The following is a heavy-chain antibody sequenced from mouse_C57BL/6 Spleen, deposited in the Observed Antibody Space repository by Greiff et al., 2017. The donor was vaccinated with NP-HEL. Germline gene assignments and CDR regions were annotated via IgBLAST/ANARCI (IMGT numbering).Heavy chain of an antibody. CDR2: IYPGDGDT. CDR1: GYAFSSSW. Sequence: VQLQQSGPELVKPGASVKISCKASGYAFSSSWMNWVKQRPGKGLEWIGRIYPGDGDTNYNGKFKGKATLTADKSSSTAYMQLSSLTADDAAVYFCARPIYYDFDYWGQGTTLTVSS. CDR3: ARPIYYDFDY. D-gene: IGHD2-4*01. J-gene: IGHJ2*01. V-gene: IGHV1-82*01.